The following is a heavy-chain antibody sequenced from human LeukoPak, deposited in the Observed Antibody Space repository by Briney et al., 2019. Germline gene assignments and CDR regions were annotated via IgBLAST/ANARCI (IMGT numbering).Heavy chain of an antibody. Sequence: TCXXXGGSFSGYYWSWVRQPPGKGLEGIGEINHSGSTNYNPSLKSRVTISVDTSKNQFSLKLSSVTAADTAVYYCARGLGYYGSGSYLKHWGQGTLVTVSS. D-gene: IGHD3-10*01. CDR2: INHSGST. CDR3: ARGLGYYGSGSYLKH. CDR1: GGSFSGYY. V-gene: IGHV4-34*01. J-gene: IGHJ4*02.